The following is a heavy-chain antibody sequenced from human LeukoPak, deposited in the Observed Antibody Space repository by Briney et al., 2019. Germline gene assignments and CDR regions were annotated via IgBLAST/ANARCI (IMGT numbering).Heavy chain of an antibody. CDR3: ARGRVGATGGAFDI. V-gene: IGHV3-48*03. CDR1: GFTFSSYE. CDR2: TSSSGSTI. D-gene: IGHD1-26*01. J-gene: IGHJ3*02. Sequence: GGSLRLSCAASGFTFSSYEMNWVRQAPGKGLEWVSYTSSSGSTIYYADSVKGRFPISRDTATNSLYLQMNSLRAEDTAVYYCARGRVGATGGAFDIWGQGTMVTVSS.